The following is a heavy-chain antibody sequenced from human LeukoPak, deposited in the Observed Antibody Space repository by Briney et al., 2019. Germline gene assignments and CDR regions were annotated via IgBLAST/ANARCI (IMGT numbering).Heavy chain of an antibody. J-gene: IGHJ4*02. CDR3: ATADSGSMGDY. CDR1: GFTFSSYW. V-gene: IGHV3-7*01. D-gene: IGHD1-26*01. Sequence: GGSLRLSCAASGFTFSSYWMSWVRQAPGKGLEWVANIKQDGSEKYYVDSVKGRFTISRDNAKNSLYLQMNSLKAEDTAVYYCATADSGSMGDYWGQGTLVTVSS. CDR2: IKQDGSEK.